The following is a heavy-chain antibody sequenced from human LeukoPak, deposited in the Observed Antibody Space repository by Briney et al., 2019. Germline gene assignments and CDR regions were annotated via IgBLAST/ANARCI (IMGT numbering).Heavy chain of an antibody. CDR1: GGSINSGDYY. J-gene: IGHJ2*01. Sequence: SETLSLTCTVSGGSINSGDYYWSWIRQPPGKGLEWIGYIYYSGSTYYNPSLKSRVTISVDTSKNQFSLKLSSVTAADTAVYYCARGRPYNSSWYFDLWGRGTLVTVSS. V-gene: IGHV4-30-4*08. D-gene: IGHD6-13*01. CDR2: IYYSGST. CDR3: ARGRPYNSSWYFDL.